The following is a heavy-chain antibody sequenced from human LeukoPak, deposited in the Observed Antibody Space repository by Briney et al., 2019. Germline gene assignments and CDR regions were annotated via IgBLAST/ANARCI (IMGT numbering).Heavy chain of an antibody. J-gene: IGHJ6*02. CDR1: GFTFSSYS. Sequence: GGSLRLSCAASGFTFSSYSMNWVRQAPGKGLEWGSSISSSSNYIYYADSVKGRFTLSRDNAKNSLYLQMSSLRAEDTAVYYCARPYYYGSGSFRGMDVWGQGTTVTVSS. D-gene: IGHD3-10*01. CDR3: ARPYYYGSGSFRGMDV. CDR2: ISSSSNYI. V-gene: IGHV3-21*01.